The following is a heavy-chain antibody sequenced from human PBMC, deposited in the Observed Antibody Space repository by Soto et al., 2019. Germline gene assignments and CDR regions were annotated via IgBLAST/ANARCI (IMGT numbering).Heavy chain of an antibody. V-gene: IGHV4-31*03. CDR1: GGSISSGGYY. CDR3: AREEGGGYDHRWFDP. CDR2: IYYSGST. Sequence: QVQLQESGPGLVKPSQTLSLTCTVSGGSISSGGYYWSWIRQHPGKGLEWIGYIYYSGSTYYNPSLKSRVTISVDASKNQFSLKLSSVTAADTAVYYCAREEGGGYDHRWFDPWGQGTLVTVSS. J-gene: IGHJ5*02. D-gene: IGHD5-12*01.